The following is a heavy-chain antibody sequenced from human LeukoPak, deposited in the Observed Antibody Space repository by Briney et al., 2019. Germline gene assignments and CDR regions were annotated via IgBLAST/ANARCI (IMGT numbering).Heavy chain of an antibody. J-gene: IGHJ3*02. CDR3: ARTLLALTYYGGNSEAFDI. Sequence: PSETLSLTCTVSGGSISSYYWSWIRQPPGKGLEWIGYIYYSGSTNYNPSLKSRVTISVDTPKNQFSLKLSSVTAADTAVYYCARTLLALTYYGGNSEAFDIWGQGTMVTVSS. V-gene: IGHV4-59*01. CDR1: GGSISSYY. CDR2: IYYSGST. D-gene: IGHD4-23*01.